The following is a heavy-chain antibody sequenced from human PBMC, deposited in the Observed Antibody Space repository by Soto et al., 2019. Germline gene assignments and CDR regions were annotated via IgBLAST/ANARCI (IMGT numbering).Heavy chain of an antibody. D-gene: IGHD6-19*01. Sequence: QVQLQESGPGLVKPSQTLSLTCTVSGGSINNAGYYWTWIRQHPRKGLEWIGYIYYSGNTFYNPSLKSRVSISVDTSKNQFSLNLTSVTAADTAVFYCARADWRGWIYYWGHGTLVTVSS. CDR2: IYYSGNT. V-gene: IGHV4-31*03. CDR3: ARADWRGWIYY. CDR1: GGSINNAGYY. J-gene: IGHJ4*01.